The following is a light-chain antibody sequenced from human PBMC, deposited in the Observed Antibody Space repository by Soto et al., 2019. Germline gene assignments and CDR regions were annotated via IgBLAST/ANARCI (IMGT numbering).Light chain of an antibody. J-gene: IGLJ2*01. CDR3: SSYTTSNTLL. CDR1: SGDIGGYNY. V-gene: IGLV2-14*01. Sequence: QSALTQPASVSGSPGQSITISCTRTSGDIGGYNYVSWYQQHPGTAPKLMIYDVSDRPSGVSNRFSGSKSGNTASLTISGLQAEDEAYYYCSSYTTSNTLLFGGGTKVTVL. CDR2: DVS.